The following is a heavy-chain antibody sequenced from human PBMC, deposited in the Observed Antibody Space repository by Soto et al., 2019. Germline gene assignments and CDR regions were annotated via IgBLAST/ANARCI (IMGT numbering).Heavy chain of an antibody. Sequence: PGGSLRLSCGVSGFTFSNYAMTWVRHSPGKGLEWVSTISGSGDSTHYADSVKGRFTISRDNSKNTLYLQMNSLRAEDTAVYYCAKDSSSYYFDYWGQGTLVTVSS. CDR3: AKDSSSYYFDY. V-gene: IGHV3-23*01. D-gene: IGHD6-6*01. CDR2: ISGSGDST. CDR1: GFTFSNYA. J-gene: IGHJ4*02.